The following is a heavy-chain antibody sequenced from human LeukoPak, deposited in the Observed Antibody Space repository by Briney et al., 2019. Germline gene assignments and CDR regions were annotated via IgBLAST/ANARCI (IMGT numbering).Heavy chain of an antibody. CDR3: ARLRAHRSPWGVDYYSMDV. CDR2: ILYPGRT. V-gene: IGHV4-31*03. Sequence: SETLSLTCTVSGASISSGDYYWSWIRQHPGKGLEWIGYILYPGRTHYNPSLKSRVSILLDTSDNQFSLKLTSVTAADTAVYYCARLRAHRSPWGVDYYSMDVWGQGTTVTVSS. D-gene: IGHD3-16*01. CDR1: GASISSGDYY. J-gene: IGHJ6*02.